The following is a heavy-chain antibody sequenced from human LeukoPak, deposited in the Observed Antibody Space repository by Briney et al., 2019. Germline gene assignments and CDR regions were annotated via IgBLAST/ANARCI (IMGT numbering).Heavy chain of an antibody. CDR2: SNSDGSST. CDR1: GFTFSRYW. D-gene: IGHD1-1*01. J-gene: IGHJ4*02. Sequence: AGSLRLSCVASGFTFSRYWMHWVRQAQGKGLVWVSRSNSDGSSTNYADSVKGRFTIATANATNKLYLQMNSLRAEDTAVYYCARVGELPGRAIDQWGQGTLVTVSS. V-gene: IGHV3-74*01. CDR3: ARVGELPGRAIDQ.